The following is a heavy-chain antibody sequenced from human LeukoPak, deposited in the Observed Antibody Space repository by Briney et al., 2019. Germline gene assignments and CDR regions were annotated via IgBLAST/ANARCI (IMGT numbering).Heavy chain of an antibody. CDR2: IYHSGST. CDR1: GYSISSGYY. CDR3: ARAEYSGYEPFDY. V-gene: IGHV4-38-2*02. D-gene: IGHD5-12*01. Sequence: PSETLSLTCTVSGYSISSGYYWGWIRQPPGKGLEWIGSIYHSGSTYYNPSLKSRVTISVDTSKNQFSLKLSSVTAADTAVYYCARAEYSGYEPFDYWGQGTLVTVSS. J-gene: IGHJ4*02.